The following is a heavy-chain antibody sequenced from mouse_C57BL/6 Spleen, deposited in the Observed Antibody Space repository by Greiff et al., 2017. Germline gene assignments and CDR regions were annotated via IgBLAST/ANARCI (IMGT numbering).Heavy chain of an antibody. CDR3: ASYSNLAWFAY. D-gene: IGHD2-5*01. CDR1: GFTFSSYG. Sequence: EVQGVESGGDLVKPGGSLKLSCAASGFTFSSYGMSWVRQTPDKRLEWVATISSGGSYTYYPDSVNGRFTISRDNAKNTLYLQMSSLKSEDTAMYYCASYSNLAWFAYWGQGTLVTVSA. V-gene: IGHV5-6*01. CDR2: ISSGGSYT. J-gene: IGHJ3*01.